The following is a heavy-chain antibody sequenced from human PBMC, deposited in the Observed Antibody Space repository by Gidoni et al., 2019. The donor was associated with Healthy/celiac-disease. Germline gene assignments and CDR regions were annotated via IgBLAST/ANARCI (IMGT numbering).Heavy chain of an antibody. V-gene: IGHV3-23*01. CDR2: ISGSGGST. Sequence: EVQLLESGGGLVQPGGSLRLSCAASGLTFSSYAMRWVRQAPGKGLEWVSAISGSGGSTYYADSVKGRFTISRDNSKNTLYLQMNSLRAEDTAVYYCAKDGGSITIFGVVPHYWGQGTLVTVSS. D-gene: IGHD3-3*01. CDR3: AKDGGSITIFGVVPHY. CDR1: GLTFSSYA. J-gene: IGHJ4*02.